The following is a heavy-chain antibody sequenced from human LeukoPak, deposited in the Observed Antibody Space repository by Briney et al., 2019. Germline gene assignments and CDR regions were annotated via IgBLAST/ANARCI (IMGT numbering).Heavy chain of an antibody. Sequence: PGGSLRLSCAASEFTFSNYALHWVRQAPGKGLQWVAVISYDGNTIHYADSVKGRFIISRDTSKNTLYLQMNSLRAEDTAIYYCAKTYYYDSSGYYYVFDYWGQGTLVTVSS. V-gene: IGHV3-30-3*02. D-gene: IGHD3-22*01. CDR1: EFTFSNYA. J-gene: IGHJ4*02. CDR3: AKTYYYDSSGYYYVFDY. CDR2: ISYDGNTI.